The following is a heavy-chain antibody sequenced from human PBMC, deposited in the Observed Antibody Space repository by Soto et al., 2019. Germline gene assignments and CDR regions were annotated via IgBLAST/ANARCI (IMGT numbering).Heavy chain of an antibody. CDR3: AKRPWSGSSPFDS. D-gene: IGHD3-3*01. J-gene: IGHJ4*02. Sequence: EVQLLESGGGLVQPGGSLRLSCAASGFTFSSYAMSWVRQAPGKGLEWVSSISDSGGNTYYADSVRGRFAISRDNSKNTLYLQMNSLRAEDTAVYYCAKRPWSGSSPFDSWGQGTLVTVSS. V-gene: IGHV3-23*01. CDR1: GFTFSSYA. CDR2: ISDSGGNT.